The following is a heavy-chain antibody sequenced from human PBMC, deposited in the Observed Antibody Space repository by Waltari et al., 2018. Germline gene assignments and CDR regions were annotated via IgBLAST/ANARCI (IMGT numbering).Heavy chain of an antibody. J-gene: IGHJ4*02. Sequence: QVQLQESGPGLVKPSETLSLTCTVSGGSISSYYWSWILQPPGKGLEWIGYLYSSGSTNYNPSLKSRVIISVDTSKNQFSLKVRSMTAADTAVYYCARDRGYQDYWGQGTLVTVSS. CDR3: ARDRGYQDY. V-gene: IGHV4-59*01. CDR2: LYSSGST. CDR1: GGSISSYY. D-gene: IGHD3-10*01.